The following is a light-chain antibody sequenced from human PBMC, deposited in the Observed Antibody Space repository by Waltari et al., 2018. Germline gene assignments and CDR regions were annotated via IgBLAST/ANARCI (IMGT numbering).Light chain of an antibody. CDR3: SSYTSRSTWV. CDR2: DVT. Sequence: QSALTQPASVSGSPGQSISISCTGTSSHVVGNTYVSWYQQNPGKAPKLMIYDVTKRPSGVSNRFSGSKSGNTASLTISGLQAEDEADYYCSSYTSRSTWVFGGGTKLTVL. J-gene: IGLJ3*02. CDR1: SSHVVGNTY. V-gene: IGLV2-14*01.